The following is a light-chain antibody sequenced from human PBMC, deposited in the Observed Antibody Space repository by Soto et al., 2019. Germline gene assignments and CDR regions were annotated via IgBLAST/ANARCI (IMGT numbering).Light chain of an antibody. Sequence: DIVMTQSPDSLAVSLGERATINCKSSQSVLYSPNNKNYLAWYQQKPGQPPKLLIYWASTRESGVPRRFSGSGSATDFTLTISSLQAEDVAVYFCHQYFLTPYTFGQGTKLEIK. CDR2: WAS. CDR1: QSVLYSPNNKNY. CDR3: HQYFLTPYT. J-gene: IGKJ2*01. V-gene: IGKV4-1*01.